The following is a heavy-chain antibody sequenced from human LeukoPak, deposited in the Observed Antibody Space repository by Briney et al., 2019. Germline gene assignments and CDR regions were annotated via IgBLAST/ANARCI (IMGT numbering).Heavy chain of an antibody. J-gene: IGHJ5*02. CDR3: ARVADIVVVTAILAGGTGWFDP. D-gene: IGHD2-21*02. Sequence: ASVKVSCKASGYTFTSYDINWVRQAPGQGLEWMGWMNPNSGGTNYAQKFQGRVTMTRDTSISTAYMELSRLRSDDTAVYYCARVADIVVVTAILAGGTGWFDPWGQGTLVTVSS. CDR2: MNPNSGGT. V-gene: IGHV1-2*02. CDR1: GYTFTSYD.